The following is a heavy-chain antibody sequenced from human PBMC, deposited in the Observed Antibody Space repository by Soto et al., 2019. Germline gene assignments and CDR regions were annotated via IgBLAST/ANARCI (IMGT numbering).Heavy chain of an antibody. V-gene: IGHV4-31*03. J-gene: IGHJ4*02. Sequence: QVQLQESGPGLVKPSQTLSLTCTVSGGSISSGGYYWSWIRQHPGKGLEWIGYIYYSGTTYYNPSLKSRVTIPVDTPKNQFSLRLSSVPAADTAVYYCARSPEATVPAFDYWGQGTLVTVSS. CDR3: ARSPEATVPAFDY. CDR2: IYYSGTT. CDR1: GGSISSGGYY. D-gene: IGHD4-17*01.